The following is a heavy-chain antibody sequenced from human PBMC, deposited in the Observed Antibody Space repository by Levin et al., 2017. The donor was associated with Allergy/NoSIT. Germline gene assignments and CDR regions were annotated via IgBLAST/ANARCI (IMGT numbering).Heavy chain of an antibody. Sequence: PSETLSLTCTVSGGSISSYYWSWIRQPPGKGLEWIGYIYYSGSTNYNPSLKSRVTISVDTSKNQFSLKLSSVTAADTAVYYCARQGAILTGYLNWFDPWGQGTLVTVSS. J-gene: IGHJ5*02. D-gene: IGHD3-9*01. CDR2: IYYSGST. CDR1: GGSISSYY. V-gene: IGHV4-59*08. CDR3: ARQGAILTGYLNWFDP.